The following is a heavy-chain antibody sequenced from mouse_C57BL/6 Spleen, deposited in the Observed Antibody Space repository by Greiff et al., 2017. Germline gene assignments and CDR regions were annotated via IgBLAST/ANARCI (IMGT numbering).Heavy chain of an antibody. CDR3: ARRGSGDY. CDR1: GYAFSSSW. V-gene: IGHV1-82*01. CDR2: IYPGDGDT. J-gene: IGHJ2*01. D-gene: IGHD1-1*01. Sequence: QVQLQQPGPELVKPGASVKISCKASGYAFSSSWMDWVKQRPGKGLEWIGRIYPGDGDTNYNGKFKGKATLTADKTSSTAYMQLSSLASEDSAVYFCARRGSGDYWGQGTTLTVSS.